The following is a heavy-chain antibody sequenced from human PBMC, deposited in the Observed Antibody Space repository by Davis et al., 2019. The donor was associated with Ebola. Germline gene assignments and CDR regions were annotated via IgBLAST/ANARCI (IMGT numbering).Heavy chain of an antibody. V-gene: IGHV4-39*07. CDR2: IYYSGST. CDR3: ARERSITIFGVVKGNWFDP. J-gene: IGHJ5*02. Sequence: SETLSLTCTVSGGSISSSSYYWGWIRQPPGKGLEWIGSIYYSGSTYYNPSLKSRVTISVDTSKNQFSLKLSSVTAADTAVYYCARERSITIFGVVKGNWFDPWGQGTLVTVSS. CDR1: GGSISSSSYY. D-gene: IGHD3-3*01.